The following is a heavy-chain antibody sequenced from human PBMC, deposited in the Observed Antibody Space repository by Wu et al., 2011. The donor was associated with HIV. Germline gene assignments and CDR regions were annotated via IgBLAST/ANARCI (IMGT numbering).Heavy chain of an antibody. CDR2: IIPILEKP. V-gene: IGHV1-69*18. D-gene: IGHD3-9*01. J-gene: IGHJ4*02. Sequence: QVQLVQSGAEMRKPGSSVKVSCQASGGSFRTFAINWVRQAPGEGLEWMGRIIPILEKPKYAQKYQGRVAITADESTSTAYMELSSLGSEDTAVYYCARDRDPILTGYSLGDSWGQGTLVTVSS. CDR3: ARDRDPILTGYSLGDS. CDR1: GGSFRTFA.